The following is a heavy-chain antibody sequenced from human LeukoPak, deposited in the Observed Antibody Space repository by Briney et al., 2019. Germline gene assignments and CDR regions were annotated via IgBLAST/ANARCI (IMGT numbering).Heavy chain of an antibody. D-gene: IGHD2-15*01. Sequence: ASVKVSCEASGYIFTAYYMHWVRQAPGQGLEWMGWIDSNNGDTKYAQKFQGRVTITRDTSIGTVYMELSSLIFDDTAVYYCASEAFCAGGSCYLHRVASWGPGTLVTVSS. CDR2: IDSNNGDT. J-gene: IGHJ4*02. CDR3: ASEAFCAGGSCYLHRVAS. CDR1: GYIFTAYY. V-gene: IGHV1-2*02.